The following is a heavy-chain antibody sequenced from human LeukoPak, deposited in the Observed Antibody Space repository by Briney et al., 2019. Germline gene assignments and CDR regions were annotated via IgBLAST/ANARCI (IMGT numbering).Heavy chain of an antibody. CDR2: IYYSGST. V-gene: IGHV4-30-4*08. CDR1: GGSISSGDYY. Sequence: PSQTLSLTCTVSGGSISSGDYYWSWIRQPPGKGLEWIGYIYYSGSTYYNPSLKSRVTISVDTSKDQFSLKLSSVTAADTAVYYCARVGFDDFWSGYLISDAFDIWGQRTMVTVSS. CDR3: ARVGFDDFWSGYLISDAFDI. J-gene: IGHJ3*02. D-gene: IGHD3-3*01.